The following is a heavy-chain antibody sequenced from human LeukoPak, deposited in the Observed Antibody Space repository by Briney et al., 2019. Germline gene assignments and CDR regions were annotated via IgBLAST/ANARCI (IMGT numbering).Heavy chain of an antibody. CDR1: GGTFSSYA. Sequence: SVKVSCKASGGTFSSYAISWVRQAPGQGLEWMGGIIPIFGTANYAQKFQGRVTITADESTGTAYMELSSLRSEDTAVYYCARVLRYYDILTGYYPQYYYYYGMDVWGQGTTVTVSS. CDR3: ARVLRYYDILTGYYPQYYYYYGMDV. CDR2: IIPIFGTA. V-gene: IGHV1-69*01. J-gene: IGHJ6*02. D-gene: IGHD3-9*01.